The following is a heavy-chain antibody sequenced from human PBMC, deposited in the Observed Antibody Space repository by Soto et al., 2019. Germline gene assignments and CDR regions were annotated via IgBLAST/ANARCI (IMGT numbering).Heavy chain of an antibody. Sequence: ASVKVSFKASGYTFTSYYMYWVRQAPGQGPEWMGIINPNSGSTSYAQKIQGRVTMTRDTSTSTAYMELSRLRSDDTAVYYCARGPRQAANYDFWSGYYIFDYWGQGTLVTVSS. V-gene: IGHV1-46*01. D-gene: IGHD3-3*01. CDR1: GYTFTSYY. J-gene: IGHJ4*02. CDR3: ARGPRQAANYDFWSGYYIFDY. CDR2: INPNSGST.